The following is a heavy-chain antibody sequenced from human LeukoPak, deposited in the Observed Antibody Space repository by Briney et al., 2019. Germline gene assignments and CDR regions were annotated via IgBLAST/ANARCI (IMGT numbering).Heavy chain of an antibody. D-gene: IGHD3-22*01. CDR1: GFIFGDYY. V-gene: IGHV3-11*06. J-gene: IGHJ6*02. Sequence: GGTLRLSCKASGFIFGDYYMDWIRQAPGKGLECLSYISSGTINHSNYADSVKGRFTISRDNSKNTLYLQMNSLRAEDTAVYYCARDRLYLPSSGYYPYYYYYYGMDVWGQGTTVTVSS. CDR3: ARDRLYLPSSGYYPYYYYYYGMDV. CDR2: ISSGTINHS.